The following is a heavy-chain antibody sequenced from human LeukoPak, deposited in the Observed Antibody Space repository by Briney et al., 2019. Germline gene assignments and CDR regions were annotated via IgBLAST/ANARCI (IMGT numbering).Heavy chain of an antibody. CDR2: IRYDGSNK. CDR1: GFTFSSYG. D-gene: IGHD3-22*01. J-gene: IGHJ4*02. V-gene: IGHV3-30*02. Sequence: PGGSLRLSCAASGFTFSSYGMHWVRQAPGKGLEWVAFIRYDGSNKYYADSVKGRFTISRDNSKNTLYLQMNSLRAEDTAVYYCAKDFYYDSSGYSALIDYWGQGTLVTVSS. CDR3: AKDFYYDSSGYSALIDY.